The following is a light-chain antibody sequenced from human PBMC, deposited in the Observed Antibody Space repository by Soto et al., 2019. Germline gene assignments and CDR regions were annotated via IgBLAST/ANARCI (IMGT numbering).Light chain of an antibody. J-gene: IGLJ7*01. CDR1: SSNIGGNY. Sequence: QSVLTQPPSVSAAPGQKVTISCSGNSSNIGGNYVSWYQHLPGAAPKLLIYDNYRRRSGVPDRFSGSKSGTSATLDITGLQTGDEADYYCGTLDYILSAAVFGGGTQLTVL. CDR2: DNY. V-gene: IGLV1-51*01. CDR3: GTLDYILSAAV.